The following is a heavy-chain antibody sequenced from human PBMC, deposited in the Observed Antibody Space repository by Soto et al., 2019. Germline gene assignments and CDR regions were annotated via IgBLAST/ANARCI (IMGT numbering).Heavy chain of an antibody. CDR2: INHSGST. CDR3: ARGRGIAAAGTRVYYFDY. V-gene: IGHV4-34*01. Sequence: SETLSLTCAVYGGSFSGYYWSWVRQPPGKGLEWIGEINHSGSTNYNPSLKSRVTISVDTSKNQFSLKLSSVTAADTAVYYCARGRGIAAAGTRVYYFDYWGQGTLVTVSS. J-gene: IGHJ4*02. D-gene: IGHD6-13*01. CDR1: GGSFSGYY.